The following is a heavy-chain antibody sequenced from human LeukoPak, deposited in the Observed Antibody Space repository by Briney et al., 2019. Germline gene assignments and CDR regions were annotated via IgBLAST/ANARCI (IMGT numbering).Heavy chain of an antibody. CDR1: GFTFSTYS. CDR3: ARGRPVVLYYFDY. Sequence: GGSLRLSCAASGFTFSTYSMNWVRQAPGKGLEWVSSISTSSSYIYYADSVKGRFTISRDNAKNSLYLQMNSLRAEDTAVYYCARGRPVVLYYFDYWGQGTLVSVSS. V-gene: IGHV3-21*01. CDR2: ISTSSSYI. D-gene: IGHD4-23*01. J-gene: IGHJ4*02.